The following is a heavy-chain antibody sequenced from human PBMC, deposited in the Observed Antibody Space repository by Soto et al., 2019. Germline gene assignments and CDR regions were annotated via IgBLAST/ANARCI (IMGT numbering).Heavy chain of an antibody. D-gene: IGHD6-6*01. V-gene: IGHV5-51*01. Sequence: PGESLKISCKGSGYSFTSYWIGWVRQMPGKGLEWMGIIYPGDSDTRYSPSFQGQVTISADKSISTAYLQWSSLKASDTAMYYCARYSPYSSSSPKHTPIDYWGQGTLVTVSS. CDR1: GYSFTSYW. J-gene: IGHJ4*02. CDR2: IYPGDSDT. CDR3: ARYSPYSSSSPKHTPIDY.